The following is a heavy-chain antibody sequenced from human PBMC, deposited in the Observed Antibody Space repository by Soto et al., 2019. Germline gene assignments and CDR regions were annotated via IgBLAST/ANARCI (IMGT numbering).Heavy chain of an antibody. CDR1: GFTFSTYA. CDR3: AKTERGEKQLVPAGYYYGMDV. Sequence: QVQLVESGGGVVQPGRSLRLSCAASGFTFSTYAMHWVRQAPGKGLEWVAIISYDGSNKYYADSVKGQFTISSDNSKNTLYLEMNSLRVEDTAVYDCAKTERGEKQLVPAGYYYGMDVWGQGTTVTVSS. CDR2: ISYDGSNK. J-gene: IGHJ6*02. V-gene: IGHV3-30-3*01. D-gene: IGHD6-13*01.